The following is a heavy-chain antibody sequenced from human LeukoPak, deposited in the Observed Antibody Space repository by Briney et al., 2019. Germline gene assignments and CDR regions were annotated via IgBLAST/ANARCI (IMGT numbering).Heavy chain of an antibody. CDR3: ARGGAIWFGELSYYYYYMDV. V-gene: IGHV4-59*01. CDR1: GGSISSYY. CDR2: IYYSGST. Sequence: SETLSLTCTVSGGSISSYYWSWIRQPPGKGLEWIGYIYYSGSTNYNPSLKSRVTISVDTSKNQFSLKLSSVTAADTAVYYCARGGAIWFGELSYYYYYMDVWGKGTTVTVSS. D-gene: IGHD3-10*01. J-gene: IGHJ6*03.